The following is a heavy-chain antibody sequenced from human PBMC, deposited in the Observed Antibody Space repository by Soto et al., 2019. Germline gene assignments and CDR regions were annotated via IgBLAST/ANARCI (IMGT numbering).Heavy chain of an antibody. V-gene: IGHV4-61*01. D-gene: IGHD4-17*01. Sequence: PSESLSLTCTVSVGSVSSGSYYWSWILQPPGKGLEWIGYIYYSGSTNYNPSLKSRVTISVDTSKNQFSLKLSSVTAADTAVYYCARDPYGDFTHYFDYWGQGTLVTVSS. CDR2: IYYSGST. J-gene: IGHJ4*02. CDR1: VGSVSSGSYY. CDR3: ARDPYGDFTHYFDY.